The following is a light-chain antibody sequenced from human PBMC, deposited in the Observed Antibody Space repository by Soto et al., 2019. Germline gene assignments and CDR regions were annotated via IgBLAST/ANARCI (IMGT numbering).Light chain of an antibody. V-gene: IGKV1-5*03. CDR1: QSISDW. CDR2: KAS. CDR3: QHYNDYPWT. J-gene: IGKJ1*01. Sequence: DTQMTQSPSTLSASVGDRVTITCRASQSISDWLAWYQQKPGKAPKLLIYKASRLQSGVPSRFSGSGSGTEFTLTISGLPAEDFATYYCQHYNDYPWTFGQGTKVEI.